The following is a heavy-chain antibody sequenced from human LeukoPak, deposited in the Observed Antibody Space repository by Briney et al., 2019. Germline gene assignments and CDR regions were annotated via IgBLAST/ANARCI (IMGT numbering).Heavy chain of an antibody. Sequence: GGSLRLSCAASGFTFSSYAMSWVRQAPGKGLEWVSAISGSGGSTYYADSVEGRFTISRDNSKNTLYLQMNSLRAEDTAVYYCAKDLDVGSSSGYPDRDYWGQGTLVTVSS. D-gene: IGHD3-22*01. CDR2: ISGSGGST. CDR3: AKDLDVGSSSGYPDRDY. V-gene: IGHV3-23*01. J-gene: IGHJ4*02. CDR1: GFTFSSYA.